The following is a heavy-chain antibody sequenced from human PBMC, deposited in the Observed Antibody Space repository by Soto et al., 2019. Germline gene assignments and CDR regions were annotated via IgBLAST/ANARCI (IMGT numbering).Heavy chain of an antibody. J-gene: IGHJ6*02. Sequence: ASVKVSCKASGYTFTGYYMHWVRQAPGQGLEWMGWINPNSGGTNYAQKFQGWVTMTRDTSISTAYMELSRLRSDDTAVYYCARATWTAGYCSSTSCDTGYGMDVWGQGTTVTVSS. CDR2: INPNSGGT. V-gene: IGHV1-2*04. D-gene: IGHD2-2*01. CDR1: GYTFTGYY. CDR3: ARATWTAGYCSSTSCDTGYGMDV.